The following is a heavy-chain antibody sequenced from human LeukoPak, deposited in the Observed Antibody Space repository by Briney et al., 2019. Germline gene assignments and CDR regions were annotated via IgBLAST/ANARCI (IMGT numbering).Heavy chain of an antibody. CDR3: ARDFLGRSNGGSNYFGMDV. CDR1: GYTFTSYG. Sequence: GASVKVSCKASGYTFTSYGISWVRQAPGQGLEWMGWISAYNGNTNYAQKLQGRVTMTTDTSTSTAFMELSSLRSDATAIYYCARDFLGRSNGGSNYFGMDVWGQGTTVTVSS. V-gene: IGHV1-18*01. J-gene: IGHJ6*02. D-gene: IGHD2-8*01. CDR2: ISAYNGNT.